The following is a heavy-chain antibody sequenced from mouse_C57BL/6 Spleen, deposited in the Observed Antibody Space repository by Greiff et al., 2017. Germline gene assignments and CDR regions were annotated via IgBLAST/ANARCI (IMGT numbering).Heavy chain of an antibody. Sequence: DVKLVESGGGLVKPGGSLKLSCAASGFTFSDYGLHWVRQAPEQGLEWVAYISSGSSTIYYADTVKGRFTISRDNAKNNLFRQMTSLRSEDTARYYCARREYYGSHAMDYWGQGTSVTVSS. V-gene: IGHV5-17*01. CDR3: ARREYYGSHAMDY. CDR2: ISSGSSTI. D-gene: IGHD1-1*01. J-gene: IGHJ4*01. CDR1: GFTFSDYG.